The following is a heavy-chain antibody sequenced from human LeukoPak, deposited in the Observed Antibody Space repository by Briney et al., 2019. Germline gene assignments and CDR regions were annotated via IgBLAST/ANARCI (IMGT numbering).Heavy chain of an antibody. Sequence: GGSLRLSCAASGFTFSSYSINWVRQAPGKGLEWVSSISSSSSYIYYADSVKGRFTISRDNAKNSLYLQMNSLRAEDTAVYYCARGYCSSTSCYSGYMDVWGKGTTVTVSS. CDR1: GFTFSSYS. CDR2: ISSSSSYI. J-gene: IGHJ6*03. D-gene: IGHD2-2*02. V-gene: IGHV3-21*01. CDR3: ARGYCSSTSCYSGYMDV.